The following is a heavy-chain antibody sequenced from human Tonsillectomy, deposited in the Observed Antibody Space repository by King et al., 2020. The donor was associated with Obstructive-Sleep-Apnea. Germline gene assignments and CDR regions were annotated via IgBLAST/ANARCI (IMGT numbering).Heavy chain of an antibody. J-gene: IGHJ4*02. V-gene: IGHV3-64D*06. CDR2: ISSNGGST. D-gene: IGHD3-16*01. CDR3: VMGGSGFDY. Sequence: VQLVESGGGLVQPGGSLRLSCSASGFTFSSYAMHWVRQAPGKGLEYVLAISSNGGSTYYADSVKGRFTISRDNSKNTLYLQMSSLRAEDTAVYYCVMGGSGFDYWGQGTLVTVSS. CDR1: GFTFSSYA.